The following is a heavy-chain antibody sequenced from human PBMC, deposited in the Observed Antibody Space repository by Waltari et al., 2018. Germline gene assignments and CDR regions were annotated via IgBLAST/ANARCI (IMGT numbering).Heavy chain of an antibody. CDR3: ATYIVTYCSGGSCQGWFDP. CDR2: FDPEDVET. CDR1: GYTLTELS. V-gene: IGHV1-24*01. J-gene: IGHJ5*02. D-gene: IGHD2-15*01. Sequence: QVQLVQSGAEVKKPGASVKVSCKVSGYTLTELSMHWVRQAPGKGLEWMGGFDPEDVETTYAQKFQGRVTMTEDTSTDTAYMELSSLRSEDTAVYYCATYIVTYCSGGSCQGWFDPWGQGTLVTVSS.